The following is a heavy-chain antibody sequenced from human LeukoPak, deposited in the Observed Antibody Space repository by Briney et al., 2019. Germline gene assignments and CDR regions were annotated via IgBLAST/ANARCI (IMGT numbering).Heavy chain of an antibody. CDR3: AKGGSGWRIEY. CDR2: IGHDIDLK. D-gene: IGHD6-19*01. CDR1: GFSFSTYG. J-gene: IGHJ4*02. V-gene: IGHV3-30*02. Sequence: PGGSLLLSCAAPGFSFSTYGLHSVRQTPAKGHEWLAFIGHDIDLKNYADAVRGRFTISTDNSKHTMDLQMDSMRPEDTAVYYCAKGGSGWRIEYWGQGTLVTVSS.